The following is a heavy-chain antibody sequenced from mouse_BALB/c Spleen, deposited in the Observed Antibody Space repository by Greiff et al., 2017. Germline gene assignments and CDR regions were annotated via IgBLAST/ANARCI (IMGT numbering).Heavy chain of an antibody. D-gene: IGHD1-1*01. CDR3: ARGNYYGSSPYYFDY. CDR2: ISDGGSYT. J-gene: IGHJ2*01. V-gene: IGHV5-4*02. Sequence: EVHLVESGGGLVKPGGSLKLSCAASGFTFSDYYMYWVRQTPEKRLEWVATISDGGSYTYYPDSVKGRFTISRDNAKNNLYLQMSSLKSEDTAMYYCARGNYYGSSPYYFDYWGQGTTLTVSS. CDR1: GFTFSDYY.